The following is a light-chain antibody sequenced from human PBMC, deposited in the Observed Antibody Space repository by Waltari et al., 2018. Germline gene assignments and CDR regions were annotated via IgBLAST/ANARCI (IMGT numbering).Light chain of an antibody. Sequence: QSVLTQPPSVSGAPGQRVTISCTGSSSNSGAGYDVHWYQQLPGTAPKLLISGNSKRPSGVPDRFSGSKSGTSASLAITGLQAEDEADYYCQSYDSSLSGSVVFGGGTKLTIL. CDR1: SSNSGAGYD. V-gene: IGLV1-40*01. CDR2: GNS. J-gene: IGLJ2*01. CDR3: QSYDSSLSGSVV.